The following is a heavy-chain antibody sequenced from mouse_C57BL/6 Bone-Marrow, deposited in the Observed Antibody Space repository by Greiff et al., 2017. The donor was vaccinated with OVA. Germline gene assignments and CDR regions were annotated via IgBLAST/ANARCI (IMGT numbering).Heavy chain of an antibody. V-gene: IGHV14-3*01. CDR1: GFNIKNPY. CDR2: IDPANGNT. CDR3: ARKARGRYYAMDY. J-gene: IGHJ4*01. Sequence: EVQLQQSVAELVRPGASVKLSCTASGFNIKNPYMHWVKQRPEQGLEWIGRIDPANGNTKYAPKFQGKATITADPSSNTAYLQLSSLTSEDPAIYYCARKARGRYYAMDYWGQGTSVTVSS.